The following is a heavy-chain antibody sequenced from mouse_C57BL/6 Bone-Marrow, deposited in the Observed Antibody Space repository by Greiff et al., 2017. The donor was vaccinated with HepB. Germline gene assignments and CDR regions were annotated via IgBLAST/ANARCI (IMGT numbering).Heavy chain of an antibody. J-gene: IGHJ3*01. D-gene: IGHD2-4*01. Sequence: VQLQQSVAELVRPGASVKLSCTASGFNIKNTYMHWVKQRPEQGLEWIGRIDPANGNTKYAPKFQGKATITADTSSNTAYLQLSSLTSEDTAIYYCARSRGGLRRGLVFACWGQGTLVTVSA. CDR2: IDPANGNT. CDR3: ARSRGGLRRGLVFAC. V-gene: IGHV14-3*01. CDR1: GFNIKNTY.